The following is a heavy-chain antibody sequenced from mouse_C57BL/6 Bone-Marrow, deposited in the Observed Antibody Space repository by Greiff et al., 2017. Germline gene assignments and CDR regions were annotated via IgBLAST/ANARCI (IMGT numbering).Heavy chain of an antibody. Sequence: QVHVKQPGAELVKPGASVKLSCKASGYTFTSYWMHWVKQRPGQGLEWIGMIHPNSGSTNYNEKFKSKATLTVDKSSSTAYMQLSSLTSEDSAVYYCAYDYDGFDYWGQGTTLTVSS. J-gene: IGHJ2*01. CDR2: IHPNSGST. V-gene: IGHV1-64*01. CDR3: AYDYDGFDY. D-gene: IGHD2-4*01. CDR1: GYTFTSYW.